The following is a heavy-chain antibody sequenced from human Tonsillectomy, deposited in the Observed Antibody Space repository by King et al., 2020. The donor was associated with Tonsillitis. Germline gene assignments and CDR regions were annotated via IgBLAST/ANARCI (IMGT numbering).Heavy chain of an antibody. J-gene: IGHJ4*02. CDR2: IYIGGST. CDR3: AAIGTRAFDY. D-gene: IGHD1-1*01. CDR1: GFTVSSNY. Sequence: VQLVESGGGLVQPGGSLRLSCAASGFTVSSNYINWVRQAPGKGLEWVSGIYIGGSTYYADSVKGRFTISRDNSKNTIYLQMNSLRAEDTAVYYCAAIGTRAFDYWGQGTLVSVSS. V-gene: IGHV3-66*01.